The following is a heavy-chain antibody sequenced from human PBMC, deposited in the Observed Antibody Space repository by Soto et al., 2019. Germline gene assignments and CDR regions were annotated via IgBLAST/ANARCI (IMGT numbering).Heavy chain of an antibody. CDR2: ISGSGGST. J-gene: IGHJ4*02. CDR3: AKGSRGGSYYGGGDY. D-gene: IGHD1-26*01. V-gene: IGHV3-23*01. CDR1: GFTFSSYA. Sequence: EVQLLESGGGLVQPGGSLRLSCAASGFTFSSYAMSWVRQAPGKGLEWVSAISGSGGSTYYADSVKGRFTISRDNSKNTLYLQMNSLRAEDTAEYYCAKGSRGGSYYGGGDYWGQGTLVTVSS.